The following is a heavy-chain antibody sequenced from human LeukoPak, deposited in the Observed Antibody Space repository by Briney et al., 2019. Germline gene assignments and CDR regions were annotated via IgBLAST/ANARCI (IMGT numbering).Heavy chain of an antibody. CDR3: ARGGREVRNCSSTSCYSVY. CDR2: IIPIFGTA. V-gene: IGHV1-69*13. D-gene: IGHD2-2*01. J-gene: IGHJ4*02. Sequence: EASVKVSCKASGYTFTSYAISWVRQAPGQGLEWMGGIIPIFGTANYAQKFQGRVTITADESTSTAYMELSSLRSEDTAVYYCARGGREVRNCSSTSCYSVYWGQGTLVTVSS. CDR1: GYTFTSYA.